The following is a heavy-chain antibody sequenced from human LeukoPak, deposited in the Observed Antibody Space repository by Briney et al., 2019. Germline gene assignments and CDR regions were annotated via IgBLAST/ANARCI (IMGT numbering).Heavy chain of an antibody. Sequence: ASVKVSCKASGGIFSSYAISWVRQAPGQGLEWMGWISAYNGNTNYAQKFQGRVTMTTDTSTSTAYMELRSLRSDDTAVYYCARVRADCTNGVCYLGGNWFDPWGQGTLVIVSS. CDR3: ARVRADCTNGVCYLGGNWFDP. CDR1: GGIFSSYA. V-gene: IGHV1-18*01. J-gene: IGHJ5*02. CDR2: ISAYNGNT. D-gene: IGHD2-8*01.